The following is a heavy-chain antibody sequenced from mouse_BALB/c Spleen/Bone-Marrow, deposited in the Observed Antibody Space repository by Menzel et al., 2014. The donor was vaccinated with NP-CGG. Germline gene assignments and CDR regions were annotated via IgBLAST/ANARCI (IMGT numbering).Heavy chain of an antibody. V-gene: IGHV1-63*02. Sequence: VHLVESGAELVRPGTSVRISCKAPGYTFTNYWLGWVKQRPGHGLEWIGDIYPGGGYTNYNEKFKGKATLTADTSSSTAYMQLSSLTSEDSAVYFCARRGTGVDYWGQGTTLTVSS. CDR3: ARRGTGVDY. CDR1: GYTFTNYW. D-gene: IGHD4-1*01. J-gene: IGHJ2*01. CDR2: IYPGGGYT.